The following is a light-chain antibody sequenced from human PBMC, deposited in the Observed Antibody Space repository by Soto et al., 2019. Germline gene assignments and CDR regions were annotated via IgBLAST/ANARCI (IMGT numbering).Light chain of an antibody. V-gene: IGLV2-8*01. CDR1: SSDIGGYNV. CDR2: DVT. J-gene: IGLJ1*01. CDR3: SSYAGSNNYV. Sequence: QSALAQPPSASGSPGRSVTISCTGTSSDIGGYNVVSWYQHHPGKAPKLRIYDVTKRPSGVPDRFSGSRSGNTASLTVSGLQAEDEADYYCSSYAGSNNYVFGSGTKVTVL.